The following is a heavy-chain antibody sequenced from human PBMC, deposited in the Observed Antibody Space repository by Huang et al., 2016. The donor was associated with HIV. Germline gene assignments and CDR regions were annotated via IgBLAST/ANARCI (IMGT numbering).Heavy chain of an antibody. CDR2: INTSGAST. CDR3: ARDLLLFGLGSPLDF. CDR1: GYTFTTYH. J-gene: IGHJ4*02. D-gene: IGHD3-10*01. V-gene: IGHV1-46*01. Sequence: QVQLVQSGAEVKKPGASVKISCKSSGYTFTTYHMHWVREAPAQGLEWMGMINTSGASTRYAQTFQGRVTMTSDTSTSTVYMELSSLTPEDTAVYYCARDLLLFGLGSPLDFWGQGSLVTVSS.